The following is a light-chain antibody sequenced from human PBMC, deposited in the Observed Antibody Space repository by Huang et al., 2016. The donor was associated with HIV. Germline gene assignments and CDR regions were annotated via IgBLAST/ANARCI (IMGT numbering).Light chain of an antibody. Sequence: EIVLTQSPATLFLSPGETATLSCGASQSLSSSYLAWYQQKPGLAPRLLIYDASNRATGSPDRFSGSGSGTDFTLTISRLEPEDFAVYYCQQYGSSPLTFGGGTKVEIK. CDR2: DAS. CDR1: QSLSSSY. J-gene: IGKJ4*01. CDR3: QQYGSSPLT. V-gene: IGKV3D-20*01.